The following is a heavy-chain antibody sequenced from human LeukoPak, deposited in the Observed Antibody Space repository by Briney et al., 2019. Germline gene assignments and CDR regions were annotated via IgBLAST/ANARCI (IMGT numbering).Heavy chain of an antibody. V-gene: IGHV1-18*01. CDR2: ISAYNGNT. CDR3: ARHQLYVSKPTKNVYYFDY. Sequence: GASVKVSCKASGCTFTSYGISWVRQAPGQGLEWMGWISAYNGNTNYAQKLQGRVTMTTDTSTSTAYMELRSLRSDDTAVYYCARHQLYVSKPTKNVYYFDYWGQGTLVTVSS. CDR1: GCTFTSYG. D-gene: IGHD3-16*01. J-gene: IGHJ4*02.